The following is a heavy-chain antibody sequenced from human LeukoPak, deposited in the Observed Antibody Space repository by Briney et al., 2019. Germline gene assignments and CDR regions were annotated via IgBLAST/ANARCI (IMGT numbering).Heavy chain of an antibody. Sequence: PGGSLRLSCAASGFPFTTYAMSCVRQTPGKGLEWVSAISGSDGGTHYADSVKGRFTISRDNSKNTLYLQMNSLRDDDTAVYYCVRGVGVSRFNYLDSWGQGTLVIVSS. CDR2: ISGSDGGT. V-gene: IGHV3-23*01. D-gene: IGHD6-13*01. J-gene: IGHJ4*02. CDR1: GFPFTTYA. CDR3: VRGVGVSRFNYLDS.